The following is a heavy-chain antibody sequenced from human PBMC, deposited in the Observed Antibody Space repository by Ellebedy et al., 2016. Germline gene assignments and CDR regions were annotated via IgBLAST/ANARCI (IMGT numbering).Heavy chain of an antibody. Sequence: GESLKISXAASGFTFSSYAMHWVRQAPGKGLEWVAVISYDGSNKYYADSVKGRFTISRDNSKNTLYLQMNSLRAEDTAVYYCAIDPQGGYSRSWYEWFDPWGQGTLVTVSS. CDR3: AIDPQGGYSRSWYEWFDP. CDR2: ISYDGSNK. D-gene: IGHD6-13*01. J-gene: IGHJ5*02. CDR1: GFTFSSYA. V-gene: IGHV3-30-3*01.